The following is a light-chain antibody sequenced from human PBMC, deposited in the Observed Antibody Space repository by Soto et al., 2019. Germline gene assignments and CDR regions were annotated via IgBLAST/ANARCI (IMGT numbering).Light chain of an antibody. CDR1: QSLLHSDGYNY. J-gene: IGKJ1*01. CDR2: LSS. Sequence: DTVMTQSPLSLPVTPGEPASISCRSSQSLLHSDGYNYLDWYLQKPGQSPQVLVYLSSNRASGVPDRVSGGGSGKDFTLKISRVVAEDVGVYYCMQALQTPTTFGQGIKVEIK. CDR3: MQALQTPTT. V-gene: IGKV2-28*01.